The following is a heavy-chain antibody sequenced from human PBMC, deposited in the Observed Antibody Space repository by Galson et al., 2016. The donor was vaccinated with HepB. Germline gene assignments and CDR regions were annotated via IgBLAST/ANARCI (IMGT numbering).Heavy chain of an antibody. CDR1: GFTLSNYW. V-gene: IGHV3-74*01. CDR2: ITSAGSST. D-gene: IGHD2-2*01. Sequence: SLRLSCAASGFTLSNYWMHWVRQVPGKGLVWVSRITSAGSSTTYAEFVEGRFTISRDNAKNTMYLQMNRLRAEDTAVYYCARDRGASTPLDPWGQGTLVTVSS. J-gene: IGHJ5*02. CDR3: ARDRGASTPLDP.